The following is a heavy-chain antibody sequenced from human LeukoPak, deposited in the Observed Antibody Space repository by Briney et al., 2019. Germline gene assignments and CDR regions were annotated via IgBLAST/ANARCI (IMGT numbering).Heavy chain of an antibody. J-gene: IGHJ4*02. CDR3: ARGQVSYDILTGYQGAELDY. CDR1: GGSISSSSYY. Sequence: SETLSLTCTVSGGSISSSSYYWGWIRQPPGKGLEWIGSIYYSGSTYYNPSLKSRVTISVDTSKNQFSLKLSSVTAADTAVYYCARGQVSYDILTGYQGAELDYWGQGTLVTVSS. CDR2: IYYSGST. D-gene: IGHD3-9*01. V-gene: IGHV4-39*07.